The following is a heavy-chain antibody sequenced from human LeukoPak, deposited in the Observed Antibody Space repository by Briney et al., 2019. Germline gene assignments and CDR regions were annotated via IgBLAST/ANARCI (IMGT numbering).Heavy chain of an antibody. Sequence: SETLSLTCSVSGDSISSSSSYWGWIRQPPGKGLEWIGEIYHSGNTNYNPSLKSRVTISVDKSKNQFSLKLSSVTAADTAVYYCARKRGHPDAFDIWGQGTMVTVSS. V-gene: IGHV4-39*07. CDR2: IYHSGNT. J-gene: IGHJ3*02. CDR1: GDSISSSSSY. CDR3: ARKRGHPDAFDI. D-gene: IGHD3-10*01.